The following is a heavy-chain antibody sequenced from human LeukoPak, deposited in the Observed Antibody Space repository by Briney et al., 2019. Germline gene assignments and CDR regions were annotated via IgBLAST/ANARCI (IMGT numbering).Heavy chain of an antibody. CDR2: IRYDGSNK. V-gene: IGHV3-30*02. CDR1: GFTFSSYG. CDR3: ARDPYCSSTSCPNDAFDI. D-gene: IGHD2-2*01. J-gene: IGHJ3*02. Sequence: GGSLRLSCAASGFTFSSYGMHWVRQAPGKGLEWVAFIRYDGSNKYYADSVKGRFTISRDNSKNTLYLQMNSLRAEDTAVYYCARDPYCSSTSCPNDAFDIWGQGTMVTVSS.